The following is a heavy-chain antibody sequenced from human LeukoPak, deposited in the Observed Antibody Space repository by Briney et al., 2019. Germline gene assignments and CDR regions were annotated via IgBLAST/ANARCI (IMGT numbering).Heavy chain of an antibody. CDR3: ARDRGYSGYAHGY. Sequence: GGSLRLSCAASGFTFSSYYMSWVRRAPGKGLEWVANIKQDGSEKYYVDSVKGRFTISRDNAKDSLYLQMDRLSAEDTAVYYCARDRGYSGYAHGYWGQGTLVTVSS. CDR1: GFTFSSYY. J-gene: IGHJ4*02. CDR2: IKQDGSEK. D-gene: IGHD5-12*01. V-gene: IGHV3-7*01.